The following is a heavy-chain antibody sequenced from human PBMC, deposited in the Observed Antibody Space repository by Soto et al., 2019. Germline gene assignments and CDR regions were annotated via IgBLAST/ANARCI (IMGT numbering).Heavy chain of an antibody. V-gene: IGHV1-46*01. J-gene: IGHJ5*02. CDR1: RDTFTSYY. Sequence: GASVQVCGEAARDTFTSYYINWVRRAHGQGLEWMGVINPHGGSTAYAQKFKGRVTLTRDTSASTVYMEVSSLTSEDTAMYYCARSSGGNFGIIIEGTNWFAPWGQGTLVTVSS. CDR3: ARSSGGNFGIIIEGTNWFAP. CDR2: INPHGGST. D-gene: IGHD1-26*01.